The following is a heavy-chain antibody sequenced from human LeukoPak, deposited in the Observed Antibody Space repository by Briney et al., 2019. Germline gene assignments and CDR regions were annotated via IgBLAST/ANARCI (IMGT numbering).Heavy chain of an antibody. CDR1: GGSFSGYY. Sequence: SETLSLTCAVYGGSFSGYYWSWIRQPPGKGLEWIGEINHSGSTNYNPSLKSRVTISVDTSKNQFSLKLSSVTAADTAVYYCARGYRSQAAIGVPFDPWGQGTLVTVSS. CDR3: ARGYRSQAAIGVPFDP. CDR2: INHSGST. D-gene: IGHD2-2*01. V-gene: IGHV4-34*01. J-gene: IGHJ5*02.